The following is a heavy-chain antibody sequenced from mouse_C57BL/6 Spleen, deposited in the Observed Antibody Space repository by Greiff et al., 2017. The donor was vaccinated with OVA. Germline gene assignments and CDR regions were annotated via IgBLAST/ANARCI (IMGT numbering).Heavy chain of an antibody. D-gene: IGHD1-1*02. Sequence: VHVKQSGAELVRPGASVKLSCTASGFNIKDDYMHWVKQRPEQGLEWIGWIDPENGDTEYASKFQGKATITADTSSNTAYLQLSSLTSEDTAVYYCTTYYAWFAYWGQGTLVTVSA. J-gene: IGHJ3*01. CDR3: TTYYAWFAY. V-gene: IGHV14-4*01. CDR1: GFNIKDDY. CDR2: IDPENGDT.